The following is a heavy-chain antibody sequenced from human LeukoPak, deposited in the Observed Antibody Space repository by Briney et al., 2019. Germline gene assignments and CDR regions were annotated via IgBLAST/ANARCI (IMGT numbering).Heavy chain of an antibody. V-gene: IGHV3-20*04. CDR2: INWNGGST. Sequence: GGSLRLSCAAPGFTFDDYGMRWVRQAPGKGLERVSGINWNGGSTVYADSVKGRFTISRDNAKNSLYLQMNSLRAEDTALYYCARVQTYYDFWSGYYRAWYFDLWGRGTLVTVSS. D-gene: IGHD3-3*01. CDR3: ARVQTYYDFWSGYYRAWYFDL. J-gene: IGHJ2*01. CDR1: GFTFDDYG.